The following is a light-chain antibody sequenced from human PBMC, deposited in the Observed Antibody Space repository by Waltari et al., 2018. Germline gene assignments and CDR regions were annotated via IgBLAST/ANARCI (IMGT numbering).Light chain of an antibody. CDR2: EVS. V-gene: IGLV1-51*02. CDR3: GTWDSSLSGAV. J-gene: IGLJ7*01. Sequence: QSVLTQPPSVSAAPGQRVTIPCSGGSSNIGNNYVSWYRQFPGTAPKLVIYEVSERASGVPGRFAGSKSGTSATLDITGLQAGDEADYYCGTWDSSLSGAVVGGGTHLTVL. CDR1: SSNIGNNY.